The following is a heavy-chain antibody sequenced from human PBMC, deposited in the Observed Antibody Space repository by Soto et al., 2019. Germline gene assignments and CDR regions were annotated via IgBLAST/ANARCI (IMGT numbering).Heavy chain of an antibody. CDR1: GFTVSSYA. CDR3: AKVRDVDFGPWDYYYGMDV. CDR2: ISGSGGST. D-gene: IGHD2-2*03. V-gene: IGHV3-23*01. J-gene: IGHJ6*02. Sequence: PGGSLRLSCAASGFTVSSYAMSWVRQAPGKGLEWVSAISGSGGSTYYADSVKGRFTISRDNSKNTLYLQMNSLRAEDTAVYYCAKVRDVDFGPWDYYYGMDVWGQGTTVTVSS.